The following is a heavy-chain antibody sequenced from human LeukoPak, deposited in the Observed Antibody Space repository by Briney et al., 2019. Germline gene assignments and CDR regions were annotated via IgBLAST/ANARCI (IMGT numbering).Heavy chain of an antibody. V-gene: IGHV3-7*03. D-gene: IGHD3-9*01. J-gene: IGHJ4*02. CDR2: IKQDGSEK. CDR3: AGGTGFIIKD. Sequence: GGSLRLSCASSGFTLSLYWMNWVRRAPGKGLEWVANIKQDGSEKNYVDSVKGRFTISRDNAKNSLYLQMNNLRVEDTAMYYCAGGTGFIIKDWGQGTLVTVSS. CDR1: GFTLSLYW.